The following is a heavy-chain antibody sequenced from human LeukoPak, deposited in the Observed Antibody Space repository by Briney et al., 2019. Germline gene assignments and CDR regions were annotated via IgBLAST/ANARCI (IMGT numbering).Heavy chain of an antibody. V-gene: IGHV3-30*18. CDR1: GFTFSSYG. CDR3: AKRSVAVNFDY. J-gene: IGHJ4*02. Sequence: GGSLRLSCAASGFTFSSYGMHWVRQAPGKGLEWVAVISYDGSNKYYADSVKGRFTISRDNSKNTLYLQMNRLRAEDTAVYCCAKRSVAVNFDYWGQGTLVTVSS. D-gene: IGHD6-19*01. CDR2: ISYDGSNK.